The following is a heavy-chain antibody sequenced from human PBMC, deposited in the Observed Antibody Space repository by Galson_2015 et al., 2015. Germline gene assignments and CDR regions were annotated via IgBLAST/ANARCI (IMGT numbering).Heavy chain of an antibody. D-gene: IGHD3-3*01. V-gene: IGHV3-33*01. Sequence: SLRLSCAASGFTFSSYGMHWVRRAPGKGLEWVALIWFDGSSEYYADSVKGRFTISRDNSENTLYLQMNSLRAEDTAVYYCARDLRAAIFGVGHSYGMDVWGQGTTVTVSS. J-gene: IGHJ6*02. CDR2: IWFDGSSE. CDR1: GFTFSSYG. CDR3: ARDLRAAIFGVGHSYGMDV.